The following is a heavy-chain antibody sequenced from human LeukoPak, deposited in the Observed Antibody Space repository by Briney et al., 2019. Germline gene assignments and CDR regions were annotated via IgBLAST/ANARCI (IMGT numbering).Heavy chain of an antibody. CDR3: ASSFIAAAGPVPFDP. CDR1: GYTFTSYG. CDR2: ISAYNGNT. D-gene: IGHD6-13*01. V-gene: IGHV1-18*01. J-gene: IGHJ5*02. Sequence: ASVKVSCKASGYTFTSYGISWVRQAPGQGLEWMGWISAYNGNTNYAQKLQGRVTMTTDTSTSTAYMELRSLRSDDTAVYYCASSFIAAAGPVPFDPWGQGTLVTVSS.